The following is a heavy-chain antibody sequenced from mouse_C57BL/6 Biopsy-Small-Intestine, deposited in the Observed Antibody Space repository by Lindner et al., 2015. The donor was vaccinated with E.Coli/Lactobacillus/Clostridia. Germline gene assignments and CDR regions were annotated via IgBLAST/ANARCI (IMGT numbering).Heavy chain of an antibody. CDR2: ISPNNGDT. D-gene: IGHD4-1*01. CDR1: GYTFDHYG. V-gene: IGHV14-2*02. CDR3: ARGRHSSGWDEDFDY. Sequence: SVKVSCKASGYTFDHYGVSWVRQAPGQGLEWVGWISPNNGDTRYAQNLQGRVTMTIDTSMGTAYMELRSLRSDDTAVYYCARGRHSSGWDEDFDYWGQGTLATVSS. J-gene: IGHJ4*01.